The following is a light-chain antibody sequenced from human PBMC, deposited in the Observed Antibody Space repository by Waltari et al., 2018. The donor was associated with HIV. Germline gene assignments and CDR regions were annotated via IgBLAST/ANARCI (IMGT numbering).Light chain of an antibody. V-gene: IGKV3-15*01. J-gene: IGKJ1*01. CDR3: QQYINWPPWS. Sequence: EIVMTQSPATLSVSPGERVTLSCRASQSVGSNLAWYQQKPGRAPSLLVYSASTRATGLPARFSGSGSGTEFTLTISSLQSEDFAVYYCQQYINWPPWSFGQGTKVEIK. CDR2: SAS. CDR1: QSVGSN.